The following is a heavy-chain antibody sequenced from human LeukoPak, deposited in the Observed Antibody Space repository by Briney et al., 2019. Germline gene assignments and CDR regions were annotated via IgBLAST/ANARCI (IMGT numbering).Heavy chain of an antibody. Sequence: SETLSLTCTVSGGSISSYYWSWIRQPPGKGLEWIGYIYYSGSTNYNASLKSRVTISVDTSKNQFALKLSSVTAADTAVYYCARQGSSGWSPDYWGQGTLVTVSS. CDR3: ARQGSSGWSPDY. J-gene: IGHJ4*02. CDR2: IYYSGST. V-gene: IGHV4-59*08. CDR1: GGSISSYY. D-gene: IGHD6-19*01.